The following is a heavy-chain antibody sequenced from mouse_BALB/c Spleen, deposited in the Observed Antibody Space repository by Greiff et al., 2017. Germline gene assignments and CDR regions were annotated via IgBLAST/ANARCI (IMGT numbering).Heavy chain of an antibody. Sequence: EVMLVESGGGLVKPGGSLKLSCAASGFTFSSYTMSWVRQTPEKRLEWVATISSGGSYTYYPDSVKGRFTISRDNAKNTLYLQMSSLKSEDTAMYYCTRVYSYFDYWGQGTTLTVSS. CDR2: ISSGGSYT. D-gene: IGHD1-1*01. V-gene: IGHV5-6-4*01. J-gene: IGHJ2*01. CDR3: TRVYSYFDY. CDR1: GFTFSSYT.